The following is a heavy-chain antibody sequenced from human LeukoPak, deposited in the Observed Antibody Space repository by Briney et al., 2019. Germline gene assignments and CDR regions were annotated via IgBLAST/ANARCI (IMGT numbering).Heavy chain of an antibody. D-gene: IGHD3-10*01. CDR3: ARQVDSTMALPDY. J-gene: IGHJ4*02. Sequence: ASATVSCKTSGYTFASYGVTWVRQAPGQGLEWMGWISTYNGHTNYAQKLQGRVTMTTDTSTSTAYMELRSLRSDDTAVYYCARQVDSTMALPDYWGQGTLVTVSS. CDR1: GYTFASYG. CDR2: ISTYNGHT. V-gene: IGHV1-18*01.